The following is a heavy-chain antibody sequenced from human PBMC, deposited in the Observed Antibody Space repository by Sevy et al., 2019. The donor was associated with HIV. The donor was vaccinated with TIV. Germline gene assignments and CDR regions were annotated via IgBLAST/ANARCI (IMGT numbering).Heavy chain of an antibody. D-gene: IGHD4-4*01. CDR3: TRERELTTLDY. Sequence: GGSLRLSCTASGFTFSSYSMNWVRQAPGKGLEWVSYISSGSGSIFYADSGKGRFTISRDNAKNSLYLQMNSLRAEDTAVYYCTRERELTTLDYWGQGTLVTVSS. J-gene: IGHJ4*02. CDR2: ISSGSGSI. V-gene: IGHV3-48*01. CDR1: GFTFSSYS.